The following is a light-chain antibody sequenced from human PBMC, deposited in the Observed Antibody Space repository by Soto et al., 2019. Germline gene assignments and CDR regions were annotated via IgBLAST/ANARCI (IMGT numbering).Light chain of an antibody. CDR2: RNN. CDR1: SSNIGSNY. V-gene: IGLV1-47*01. CDR3: QSYDNNVSGWV. J-gene: IGLJ3*02. Sequence: QSVLTQPPSASGTPGQRVTISCSGSSSNIGSNYVYWYQQLPGTAPKLLVYRNNQRPSGVPDRFSGSKSGTSASLAISGLRADDEADYYCQSYDNNVSGWVFGGGTKLTVL.